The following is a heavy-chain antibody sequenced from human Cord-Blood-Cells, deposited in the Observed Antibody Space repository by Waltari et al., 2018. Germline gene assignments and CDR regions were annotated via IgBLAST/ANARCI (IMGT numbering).Heavy chain of an antibody. CDR2: INTSGGGT. J-gene: IGHJ3*02. CDR1: GYPFTAHY. V-gene: IGHV1-2*04. Sequence: QVKRGHSGVGVEKRGPSVKVPCMASGYPFTAHYWHRQRQAPGQGLEWMGWINTSGGGTNYAQKLQGWVTMTRDTSISTAYMELSRLRSDDTAVYYCARDQANLDAFDIWGQGTMVTVSS. CDR3: ARDQANLDAFDI.